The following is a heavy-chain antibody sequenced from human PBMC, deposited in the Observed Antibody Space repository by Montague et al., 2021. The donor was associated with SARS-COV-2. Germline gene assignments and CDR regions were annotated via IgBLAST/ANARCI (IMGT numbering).Heavy chain of an antibody. Sequence: SETRSLTCTVSGGSISSNYWSWIRQPAGKGLEWIGRIYASGNTNYNPSLKSRVTMSVDTSKNQFSLKLSSVTVADTAVYYCARGTKRVFTYDYDSSGYASDYWGQGTLVTVS. V-gene: IGHV4-4*07. CDR1: GGSISSNY. D-gene: IGHD3-22*01. CDR2: IYASGNT. J-gene: IGHJ4*02. CDR3: ARGTKRVFTYDYDSSGYASDY.